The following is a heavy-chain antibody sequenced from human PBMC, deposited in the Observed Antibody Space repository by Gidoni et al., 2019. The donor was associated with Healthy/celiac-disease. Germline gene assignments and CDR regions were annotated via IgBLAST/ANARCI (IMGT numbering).Heavy chain of an antibody. CDR2: ISYDGSNK. CDR1: GFTFGSYA. J-gene: IGHJ4*02. Sequence: QVQLVESGGGVVEPGRSLRLSCTASGFTFGSYAMHWVRQTPGKGLEWVALISYDGSNKHYADYVKGRFTISRDNSKNTLYLQMNSLRAEDTTVYYCARDRVAVAQLFDYWGQGTLVTVSS. D-gene: IGHD6-19*01. CDR3: ARDRVAVAQLFDY. V-gene: IGHV3-30*04.